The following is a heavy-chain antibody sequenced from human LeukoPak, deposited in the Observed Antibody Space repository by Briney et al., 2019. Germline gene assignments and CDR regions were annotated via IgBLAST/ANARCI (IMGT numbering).Heavy chain of an antibody. CDR2: IYHSGST. V-gene: IGHV4-30-2*01. D-gene: IGHD6-19*01. CDR3: ARVAVAGTRAFDI. CDR1: GGSISSSGYY. Sequence: PSQTLSLTCTVSGGSISSSGYYWSWIRQPPGKGLEWIGYIYHSGSTYYNPSLKSRVTISVDRSKNQFSLKLSSVTAADTAVYYCARVAVAGTRAFDIWGQGTMVTVSS. J-gene: IGHJ3*02.